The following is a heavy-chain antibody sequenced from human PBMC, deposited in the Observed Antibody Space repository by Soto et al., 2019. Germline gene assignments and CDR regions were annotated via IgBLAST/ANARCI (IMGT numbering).Heavy chain of an antibody. CDR2: ISYDGSNK. CDR3: AKGGYDILTGWFDY. V-gene: IGHV3-30*18. Sequence: QVQLVESGGGVVQPGRSLRLSCAASGFTFSSYGMHWVRQAPGKGLEWVAVISYDGSNKYYADSVKGRFTISRDNSKNTLYLQMNSLRAEDTAVYYCAKGGYDILTGWFDYWGQGTLVTVSS. J-gene: IGHJ4*02. CDR1: GFTFSSYG. D-gene: IGHD3-9*01.